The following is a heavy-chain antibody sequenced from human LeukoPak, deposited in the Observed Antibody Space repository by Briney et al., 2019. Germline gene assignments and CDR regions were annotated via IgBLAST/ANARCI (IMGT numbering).Heavy chain of an antibody. V-gene: IGHV3-23*01. CDR3: ARDRGYSCGY. Sequence: GGSLRLSCAASGFTFSSHAMSWVRQAPGKGLEWVSTISGSGDSTYYADSVKGRFTISRDNSKNTLYLQMNSLRAEDRAVYYCARDRGYSCGYWGQGTLVTVSS. CDR2: ISGSGDST. CDR1: GFTFSSHA. J-gene: IGHJ4*02. D-gene: IGHD5-18*01.